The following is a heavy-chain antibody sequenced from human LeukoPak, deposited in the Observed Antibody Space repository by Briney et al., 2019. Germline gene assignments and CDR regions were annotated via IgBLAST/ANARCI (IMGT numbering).Heavy chain of an antibody. D-gene: IGHD5-12*01. J-gene: IGHJ4*02. CDR3: AMGAIVATIDY. CDR1: GFTFSTYW. CDR2: IYSGSST. Sequence: GGSLRLSCAASGFTFSTYWMHWVRQPPGKGLEWVSLIYSGSSTYYADSVKGRFTISRDKSKNTLYLQMSSLRVEDTAVYYCAMGAIVATIDYWGQGTLVTVSS. V-gene: IGHV3-66*01.